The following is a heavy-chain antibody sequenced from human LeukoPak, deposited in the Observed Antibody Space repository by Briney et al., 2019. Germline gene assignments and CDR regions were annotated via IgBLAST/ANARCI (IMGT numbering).Heavy chain of an antibody. CDR3: ARDLTGYNFFDY. V-gene: IGHV3-53*01. D-gene: IGHD5-24*01. CDR1: GFSFTSYA. J-gene: IGHJ4*02. CDR2: IYSGGST. Sequence: GGSLRLSCAASGFSFTSYAMHWVRQAPGKGLEWVSVIYSGGSTYYADSVKGRFTISRDNSKNTLYLQMNSLRAEDTAVYYCARDLTGYNFFDYWGQGTLVTVSS.